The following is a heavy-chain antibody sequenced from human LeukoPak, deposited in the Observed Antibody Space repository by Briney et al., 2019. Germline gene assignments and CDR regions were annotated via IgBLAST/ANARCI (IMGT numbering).Heavy chain of an antibody. CDR3: AREMTPSGYDLDY. CDR2: IWYDGSNK. D-gene: IGHD5-12*01. Sequence: GGSLRLSCAASGFTFSSYVMHWVRQAPGKGLEWVAVIWYDGSNKYYADSVKGRFTISRDNSKNTLYLQMNSLRAEDTAVYYCAREMTPSGYDLDYWGQGTLVTVSS. J-gene: IGHJ4*02. V-gene: IGHV3-33*01. CDR1: GFTFSSYV.